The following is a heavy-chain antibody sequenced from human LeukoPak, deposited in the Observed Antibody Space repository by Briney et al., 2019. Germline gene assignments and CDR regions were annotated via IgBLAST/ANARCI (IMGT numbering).Heavy chain of an antibody. CDR2: IYYSGSA. CDR3: ARQLLWFGGPFDY. CDR1: GGSISSYY. D-gene: IGHD3-10*01. V-gene: IGHV4-59*01. Sequence: SETLSLTCTVSGGSISSYYWSWIRQPPGKGLEWIGYIYYSGSANYNPSLKSRVTISVDTSKNQFSLKLSSVTAADTAVYYCARQLLWFGGPFDYWGQGTLVTVSS. J-gene: IGHJ4*02.